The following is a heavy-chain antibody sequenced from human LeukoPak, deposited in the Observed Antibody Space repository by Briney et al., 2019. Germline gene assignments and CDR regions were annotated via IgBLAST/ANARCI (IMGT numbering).Heavy chain of an antibody. CDR1: GFTFSSYA. J-gene: IGHJ5*02. D-gene: IGHD3-10*01. V-gene: IGHV3-30-3*01. CDR3: ARDLWGYGSGSLSWFDP. Sequence: QSGGSLRLSCAASGFTFSSYAMHWVRQAPGKGLEWVAVMSYDGSNKYYADSVKGRFTISRDNSKNTLYLQTNSLRAEDTAVYYCARDLWGYGSGSLSWFDPWGQGTLVTVSS. CDR2: MSYDGSNK.